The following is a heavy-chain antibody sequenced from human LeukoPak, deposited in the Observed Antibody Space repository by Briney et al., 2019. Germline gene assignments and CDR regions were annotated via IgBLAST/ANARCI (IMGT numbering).Heavy chain of an antibody. CDR2: IYSGGST. CDR3: ARGIVATIGVFDY. CDR1: GFTVSSNY. V-gene: IGHV3-66*01. D-gene: IGHD5-12*01. J-gene: IGHJ4*02. Sequence: GGSLRLSCAASGFTVSSNYMSWVRQAPGKGLEWVSVIYSGGSTYYADSVKGRFTISRDNSKNTLYLQMNSLRAEDTAVYYCARGIVATIGVFDYWGQGTLVTVSS.